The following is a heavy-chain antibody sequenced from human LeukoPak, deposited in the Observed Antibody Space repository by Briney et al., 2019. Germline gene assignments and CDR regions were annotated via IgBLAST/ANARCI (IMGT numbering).Heavy chain of an antibody. J-gene: IGHJ4*02. Sequence: GGSLKLSCAASGFTFSGSAMHWVRQASGKGLEWVGRIRSKANSYATAYAASVKGRFTISRDDSKNTAYLQMNSLKTEDTAVYYCIPRDGYNSGYWGQGTLVTVSS. V-gene: IGHV3-73*01. CDR2: IRSKANSYAT. CDR1: GFTFSGSA. D-gene: IGHD5-24*01. CDR3: IPRDGYNSGY.